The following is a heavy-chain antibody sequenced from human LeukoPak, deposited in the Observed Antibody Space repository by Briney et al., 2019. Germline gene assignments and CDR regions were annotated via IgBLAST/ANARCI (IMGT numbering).Heavy chain of an antibody. D-gene: IGHD6-13*01. Sequence: ASVKLSCKASGYTFSSYAISWVRQAPGQGLEWMGRIIPILGIANYAQKFQGRVTITADKSTSTAYMELSSLRPEDTAVYYCAREGQAAAGTDYWGQGTLVTVSS. V-gene: IGHV1-69*04. J-gene: IGHJ4*02. CDR3: AREGQAAAGTDY. CDR2: IIPILGIA. CDR1: GYTFSSYA.